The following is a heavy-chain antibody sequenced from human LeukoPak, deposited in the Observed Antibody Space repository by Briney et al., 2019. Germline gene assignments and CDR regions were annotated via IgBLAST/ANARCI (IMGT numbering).Heavy chain of an antibody. J-gene: IGHJ5*02. Sequence: SETLSLTCTVSGGSISNYYWNWIRQPPGKGLEWIGYILSSGSTHHNPSLTSRISLSVDTSKNQFSLKLSSVTAADTAVYYCARRLISEISIDKGNWLDPWGQGTLVTASS. CDR2: ILSSGST. CDR3: ARRLISEISIDKGNWLDP. V-gene: IGHV4-4*09. CDR1: GGSISNYY. D-gene: IGHD3-3*01.